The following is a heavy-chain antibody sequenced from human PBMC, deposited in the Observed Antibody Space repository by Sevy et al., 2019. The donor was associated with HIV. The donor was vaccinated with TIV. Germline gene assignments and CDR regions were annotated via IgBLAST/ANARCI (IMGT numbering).Heavy chain of an antibody. J-gene: IGHJ6*02. V-gene: IGHV3-23*01. CDR3: AKHTTYYYGMDV. D-gene: IGHD1-26*01. CDR2: ISGSGGST. Sequence: GGSLRLSCAASGFTFSSYAMSWVRQAPGKGLEWVSAISGSGGSTYYADSVKGRFTISRDNSKNTRYLQMNSLRAEDTAVYYCAKHTTYYYGMDVWGQGTTVTVSS. CDR1: GFTFSSYA.